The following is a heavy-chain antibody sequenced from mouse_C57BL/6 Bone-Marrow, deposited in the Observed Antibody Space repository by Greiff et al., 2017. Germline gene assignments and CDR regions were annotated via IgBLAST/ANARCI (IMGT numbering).Heavy chain of an antibody. V-gene: IGHV1-81*01. D-gene: IGHD1-1*01. CDR1: GYTFTSYG. CDR2: IYPRSGNT. J-gene: IGHJ1*03. CDR3: ARDYGSSHWYFDV. Sequence: VHLVESGAELARPGASVKLSCKASGYTFTSYGISWVKQRTGQGLEWIGEIYPRSGNTYYNEKFKGKATLTADKSSSTAYMELRILTSEDSAVYFCARDYGSSHWYFDVWGTGTTVTVSS.